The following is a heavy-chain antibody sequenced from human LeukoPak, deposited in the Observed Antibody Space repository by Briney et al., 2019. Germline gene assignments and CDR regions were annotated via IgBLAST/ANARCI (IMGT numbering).Heavy chain of an antibody. V-gene: IGHV1-2*02. D-gene: IGHD6-13*01. J-gene: IGHJ4*02. CDR2: INPNSGGT. Sequence: ASVKVSCKASGYTFTGYYMHWVRQAPGQGLEWMGWINPNSGGTNYAQKFQGRVTMTRDTSISTAYMELSRLRSDDTAMYYCARGSSSWPKYYFDYWGQGTLVTVSS. CDR1: GYTFTGYY. CDR3: ARGSSSWPKYYFDY.